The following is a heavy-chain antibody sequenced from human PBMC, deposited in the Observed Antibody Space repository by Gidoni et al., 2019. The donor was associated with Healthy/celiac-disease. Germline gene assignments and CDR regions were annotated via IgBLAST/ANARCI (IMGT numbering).Heavy chain of an antibody. CDR3: ARPAVYDSSGYYYVGYFDL. V-gene: IGHV4-31*03. CDR1: GRRIRSGGSY. CDR2: IYYSGST. J-gene: IGHJ2*01. Sequence: QVQLQESGPGLVKPSQTLSLTCTFSGRRIRSGGSYWSWIRQHPGKGLEWIGYIYYSGSTYYNPALKSRVTISVDTSKNQFSLKLSSVTAADTAVYYCARPAVYDSSGYYYVGYFDLWGRGTLVTVSS. D-gene: IGHD3-22*01.